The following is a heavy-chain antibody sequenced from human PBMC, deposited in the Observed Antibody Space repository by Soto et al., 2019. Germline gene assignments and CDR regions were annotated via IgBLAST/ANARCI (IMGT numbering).Heavy chain of an antibody. Sequence: GGSLRLCCAASGFTFSSYGMHWVRQAPGKGLEWVAVIWYDGSNKYYADSVKGRFTISRDNSKNTLYLQMNSLRAEDTAVYYCARPRVREPYYYYYGMDVWGQGTTVTVSS. J-gene: IGHJ6*02. CDR3: ARPRVREPYYYYYGMDV. CDR1: GFTFSSYG. CDR2: IWYDGSNK. V-gene: IGHV3-33*01. D-gene: IGHD3-10*01.